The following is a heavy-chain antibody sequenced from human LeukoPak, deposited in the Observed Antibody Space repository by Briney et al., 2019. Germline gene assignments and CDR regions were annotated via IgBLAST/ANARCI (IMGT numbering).Heavy chain of an antibody. Sequence: GGSLRLSCAASGFTFSNYWMNWVRQAPGKGLEWVANIKQDGSEKYYVDSVEGRFTISRDNSKNTLYLQMNSLRAEDTAVYYCAKMIREFGYYYYYMDVWGKGTTVTVSS. J-gene: IGHJ6*03. CDR3: AKMIREFGYYYYYMDV. D-gene: IGHD3-10*01. CDR2: IKQDGSEK. CDR1: GFTFSNYW. V-gene: IGHV3-7*03.